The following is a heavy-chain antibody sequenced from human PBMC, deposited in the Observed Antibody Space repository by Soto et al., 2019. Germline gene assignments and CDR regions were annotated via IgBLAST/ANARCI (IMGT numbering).Heavy chain of an antibody. CDR3: ARSGYEGSSSWRLKGEYFQH. J-gene: IGHJ1*01. CDR2: INAGNGNT. CDR1: GYTFTSYA. V-gene: IGHV1-3*01. Sequence: GASVKVSCKASGYTFTSYAMHWVRQAPGQRLERMGWINAGNGNTKYSQKFQGRVTITRDTSASTAYMELSSLRSEDTAVYYCARSGYEGSSSWRLKGEYFQHWGQGTLVTVSS. D-gene: IGHD6-13*01.